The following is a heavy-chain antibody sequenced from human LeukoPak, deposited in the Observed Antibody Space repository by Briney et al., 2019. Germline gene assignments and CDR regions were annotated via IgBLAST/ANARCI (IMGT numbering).Heavy chain of an antibody. CDR1: GFTFSSYS. CDR2: IRSKAYGGTT. CDR3: TRGYCSGGSCYHPYYFDY. Sequence: GGSLRLSCAASGFTFSSYSMNWVRQAPGKGLEWVGFIRSKAYGGTTEYAASVKGRFTISRDDSKSIAYLQMNSLKTEDTAVYYCTRGYCSGGSCYHPYYFDYWGQGTLVTVSS. J-gene: IGHJ4*02. V-gene: IGHV3-49*04. D-gene: IGHD2-15*01.